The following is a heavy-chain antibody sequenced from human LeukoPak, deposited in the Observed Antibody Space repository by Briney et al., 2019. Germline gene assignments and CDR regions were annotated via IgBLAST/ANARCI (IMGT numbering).Heavy chain of an antibody. D-gene: IGHD1-1*01. CDR2: THYSGST. J-gene: IGHJ4*02. CDR3: ARGNAYNWRFDF. Sequence: PSETLSLTCSVSGGSISSYYWSWIRQTPGKGLQWIGYTHYSGSTNYNPSLKSRVSISVDTSKNQFSLKLSSVTAADTALYYCARGNAYNWRFDFWGQGTLVTVSS. CDR1: GGSISSYY. V-gene: IGHV4-59*01.